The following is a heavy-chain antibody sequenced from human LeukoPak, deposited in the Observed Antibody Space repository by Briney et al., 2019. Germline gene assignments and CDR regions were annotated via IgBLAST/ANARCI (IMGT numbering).Heavy chain of an antibody. V-gene: IGHV3-23*01. J-gene: IGHJ4*02. CDR2: ISGSGDST. Sequence: GGSLRLSCAASGFTFSSYAMSWVRQAPGKGLEWVSVISGSGDSTYYVDSVKGRFTISRDNSKNTLYLQMNSPRAEDTAVYYCGFTSSWYYFDHWGQGTLVTVSS. CDR1: GFTFSSYA. CDR3: GFTSSWYYFDH. D-gene: IGHD6-13*01.